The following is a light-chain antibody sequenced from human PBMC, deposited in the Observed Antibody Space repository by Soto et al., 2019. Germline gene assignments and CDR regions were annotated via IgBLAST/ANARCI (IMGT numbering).Light chain of an antibody. CDR2: AAS. J-gene: IGKJ1*01. CDR1: LTIARAY. CDR3: QQYGSSPRT. Sequence: EIVLMQFPGTLSLSPGERAILSCRASLTIARAYVAWYQQIPRQAPRLLIYAASYRATVISDKFSGSESVTDFSLTISRLEPEDSAVYYCQQYGSSPRTFGQGTKVDIK. V-gene: IGKV3-20*01.